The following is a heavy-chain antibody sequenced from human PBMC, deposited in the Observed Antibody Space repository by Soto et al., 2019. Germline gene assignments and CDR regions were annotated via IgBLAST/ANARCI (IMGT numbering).Heavy chain of an antibody. D-gene: IGHD1-1*01. CDR3: AKDGTTAGIHYYGMDI. CDR2: IGRGGDT. Sequence: GGSLRLSCEVSGFTLTSYGMNWVRQAPDKGLEWVSTIGRGGDTFYADSVRGRSTISRDNSKNTLFLQMNSLRAEDTALYFCAKDGTTAGIHYYGMDIWGQGTTVTVSS. CDR1: GFTLTSYG. V-gene: IGHV3-23*01. J-gene: IGHJ6*02.